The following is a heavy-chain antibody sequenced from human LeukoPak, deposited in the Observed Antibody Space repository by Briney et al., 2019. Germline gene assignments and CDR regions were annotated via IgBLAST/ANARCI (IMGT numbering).Heavy chain of an antibody. Sequence: GESLKISWKGSGYSFTSYWIGWVRQMPGKGLEWMGIIYPGDSDTRYSPSFQGQVTISADKSISTAYLQWSSLKASDTAMYYCARHAPLPYCSSTSCYSGWFDPWGQGTLVTVSS. CDR3: ARHAPLPYCSSTSCYSGWFDP. J-gene: IGHJ5*02. CDR1: GYSFTSYW. D-gene: IGHD2-2*01. CDR2: IYPGDSDT. V-gene: IGHV5-51*01.